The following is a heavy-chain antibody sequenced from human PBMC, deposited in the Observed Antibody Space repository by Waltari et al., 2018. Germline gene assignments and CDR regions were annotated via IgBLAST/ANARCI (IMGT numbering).Heavy chain of an antibody. Sequence: QVQLVQSGAEVKKPGSSVKVSCKASGGPFSSYAISWVRQAPGQGLEWMGGIIPIFGTANYAQKFQGRVTITTDESTSTAYMELSSLRSEDTAVYYCARDVPHTTVTHDAFDIWGQGTMVTVSS. CDR2: IIPIFGTA. D-gene: IGHD4-17*01. J-gene: IGHJ3*02. CDR1: GGPFSSYA. CDR3: ARDVPHTTVTHDAFDI. V-gene: IGHV1-69*05.